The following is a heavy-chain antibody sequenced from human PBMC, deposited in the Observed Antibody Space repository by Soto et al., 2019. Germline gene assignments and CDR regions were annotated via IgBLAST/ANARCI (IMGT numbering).Heavy chain of an antibody. J-gene: IGHJ4*02. Sequence: SETLSLTCTVSGGSISSSSYYWGWIRQPPGKGLEWIGSIYYSGSTYYNPSLKSRVTISVDTSKNQFSLKLSSVTAADTAVYYCAGTRYYYDSSGSDGTNYFDYWGQGTLVTV. D-gene: IGHD3-22*01. CDR2: IYYSGST. CDR1: GGSISSSSYY. V-gene: IGHV4-39*01. CDR3: AGTRYYYDSSGSDGTNYFDY.